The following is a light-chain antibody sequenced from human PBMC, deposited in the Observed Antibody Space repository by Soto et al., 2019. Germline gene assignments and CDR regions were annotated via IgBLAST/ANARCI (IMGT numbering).Light chain of an antibody. V-gene: IGLV1-44*01. CDR2: SNN. J-gene: IGLJ1*01. Sequence: QSVLPQPPSASGTPGQRVTISCSGSSSNIGSNTVNWYQQLPGTAPKLLMYSNNQRPSGAPDRFSGSKSGTSASLAISGLQSEDEADYYCAAWDDSLNGFYVFGTGTKVTVL. CDR1: SSNIGSNT. CDR3: AAWDDSLNGFYV.